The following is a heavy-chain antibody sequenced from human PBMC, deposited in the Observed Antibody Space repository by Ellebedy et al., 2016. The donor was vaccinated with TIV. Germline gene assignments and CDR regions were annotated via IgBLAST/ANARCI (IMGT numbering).Heavy chain of an antibody. CDR3: ARGTGRYYDSGSYYFGMDV. D-gene: IGHD3-10*01. V-gene: IGHV4-34*01. Sequence: MPSETLSLTCAVYGESISGWYWSWIRQSPGKGLEWIGEFNHIGSTHYNPSLESRGTISVDTSRNQISLKLTSVTAADTALYYCARGTGRYYDSGSYYFGMDVWGLGTTVTVSS. CDR2: FNHIGST. CDR1: GESISGWY. J-gene: IGHJ6*02.